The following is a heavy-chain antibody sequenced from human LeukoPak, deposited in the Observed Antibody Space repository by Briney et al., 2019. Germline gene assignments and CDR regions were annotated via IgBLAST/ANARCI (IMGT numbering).Heavy chain of an antibody. CDR2: IKSKTDGGIT. D-gene: IGHD6-13*01. V-gene: IGHV3-15*01. CDR1: GFTFSNAW. Sequence: PGGSLRLSCAASGFTFSNAWMSWVRQAPGKGLEWVGRIKSKTDGGITDYAAPVKGRFTISRDDSKNTLYLQMNSLKTEDTAVYYCTTNGGQPGPYYYYYGMDVWGQGTTVTVSS. J-gene: IGHJ6*02. CDR3: TTNGGQPGPYYYYYGMDV.